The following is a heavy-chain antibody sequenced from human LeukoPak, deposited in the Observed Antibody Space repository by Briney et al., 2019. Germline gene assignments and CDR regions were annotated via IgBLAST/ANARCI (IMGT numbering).Heavy chain of an antibody. CDR3: ARLEPKNVFARPWYFDL. D-gene: IGHD1-1*01. CDR1: GGSISSSSYY. J-gene: IGHJ2*01. Sequence: SETLSLTCTVSGGSISSSSYYWGWIRQPPGKGLEWIGSIYYSGSTYYNPSLKSRVTISVDTSKNQFSLKLSSVTAADTAVYYCARLEPKNVFARPWYFDLWGRGTLVTVSS. V-gene: IGHV4-39*01. CDR2: IYYSGST.